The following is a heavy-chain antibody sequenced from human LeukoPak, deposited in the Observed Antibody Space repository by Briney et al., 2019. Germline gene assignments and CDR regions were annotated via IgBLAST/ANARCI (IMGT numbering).Heavy chain of an antibody. CDR3: ATVAGEAVGDRYKYGLDV. Sequence: ASVTVSCTVSGYRVSELSMQWVRVIPAPGHGWKGDFDSEEDEAIYSQRFQDRLILTEDTSSNTAFMQLDTLSSEDRAVYFCATVAGEAVGDRYKYGLDVWGQGTTVTVSS. D-gene: IGHD6-19*01. CDR2: FDSEEDEA. V-gene: IGHV1-24*01. CDR1: GYRVSELS. J-gene: IGHJ6*02.